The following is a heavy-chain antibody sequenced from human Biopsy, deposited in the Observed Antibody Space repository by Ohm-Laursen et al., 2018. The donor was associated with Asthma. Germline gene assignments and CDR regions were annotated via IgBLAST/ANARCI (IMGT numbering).Heavy chain of an antibody. CDR1: GYTFINYA. D-gene: IGHD3-9*01. J-gene: IGHJ3*02. V-gene: IGHV1-3*01. CDR2: INAGNGNT. CDR3: ARTYYDFLTGQVDDALAM. Sequence: ASVKVSCKASGYTFINYAIHWVRQAPGQRLEWMGWINAGNGNTKYSEKFQGRVTITRDTSASTAYMDLSSLRSEDTAVYYCARTYYDFLTGQVDDALAMWGQGTVVTVSS.